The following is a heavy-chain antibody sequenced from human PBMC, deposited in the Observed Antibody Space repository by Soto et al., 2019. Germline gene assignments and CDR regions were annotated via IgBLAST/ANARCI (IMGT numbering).Heavy chain of an antibody. D-gene: IGHD2-2*01. CDR1: GGSISSGGYY. J-gene: IGHJ6*02. CDR2: IYYSGST. V-gene: IGHV4-31*03. CDR3: ARDEIVVVPAARSIYYYGMDV. Sequence: QVQLQESGPGLVKPSQTLSLTCTVSGGSISSGGYYWSWIRQHPGKGLEWIGYIYYSGSTYYNPSLKSRVTISVDTSKNQFSLKLSSVTAADTAVYYCARDEIVVVPAARSIYYYGMDVWGQGTTVTASS.